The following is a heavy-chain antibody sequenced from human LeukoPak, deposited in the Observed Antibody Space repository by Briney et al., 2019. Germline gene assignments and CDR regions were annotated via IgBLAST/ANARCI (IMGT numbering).Heavy chain of an antibody. CDR3: ARDAVSEYDSSGPGDFQH. Sequence: PGGSLRLSCAASGFTVSSNYMSWVRQAPGKGLEWVSVIYSGGSTYYADSVKGRFTISRDNSKNTLYLQMNSLRAEDTAVYYRARDAVSEYDSSGPGDFQHWGQGTLVTVSS. J-gene: IGHJ1*01. V-gene: IGHV3-66*01. CDR1: GFTVSSNY. D-gene: IGHD3-22*01. CDR2: IYSGGST.